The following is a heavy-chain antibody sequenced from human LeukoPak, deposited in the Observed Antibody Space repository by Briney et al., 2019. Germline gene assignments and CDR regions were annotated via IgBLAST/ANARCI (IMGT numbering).Heavy chain of an antibody. CDR2: IYYSGST. CDR3: ARVPTTYYYDSNWFDP. Sequence: SETLSLTCTVSGGSINNYYWNWIRQPPGKGLEWIGYIYYSGSTNYNPSLKSRVTISVDTSKNQFSLKLSSLSAADTAVYYCARVPTTYYYDSNWFDPWGQGTLVTVAS. CDR1: GGSINNYY. J-gene: IGHJ5*02. D-gene: IGHD3-22*01. V-gene: IGHV4-59*01.